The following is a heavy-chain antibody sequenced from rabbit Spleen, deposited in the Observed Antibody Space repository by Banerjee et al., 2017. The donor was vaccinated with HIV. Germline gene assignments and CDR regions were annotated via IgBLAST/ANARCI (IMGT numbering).Heavy chain of an antibody. CDR3: ARDAGTGAYIHPFLNL. D-gene: IGHD4-2*01. CDR1: GFSFSSSYD. Sequence: VESGGGMVKPGASLTLPCTASGFSFSSSYDMCWVRQAPGKGLEWIGCIYTGNGKTYYASWAKGRFSISKSSSTTVTLQMTSLSVAATAAFCCARDAGTGAYIHPFLNLWGPGTLVTVS. J-gene: IGHJ4*01. V-gene: IGHV1S40*01. CDR2: IYTGNGKT.